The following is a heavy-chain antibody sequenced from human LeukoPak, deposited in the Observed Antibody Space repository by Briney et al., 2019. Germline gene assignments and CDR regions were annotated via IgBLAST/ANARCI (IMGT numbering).Heavy chain of an antibody. V-gene: IGHV4-59*12. CDR2: IHYTGRT. J-gene: IGHJ4*02. CDR1: GVSIGRNS. Sequence: SETLSLTCTVSGVSIGRNSWNWIRQAPGKGLEWIGNIHYTGRTNYSPSLESRVTISLHTSKNQFSLRMNSVTAADTAVYYCAREAASSSSGEIDFWGQGTLVSVSS. CDR3: AREAASSSSGEIDF. D-gene: IGHD7-27*01.